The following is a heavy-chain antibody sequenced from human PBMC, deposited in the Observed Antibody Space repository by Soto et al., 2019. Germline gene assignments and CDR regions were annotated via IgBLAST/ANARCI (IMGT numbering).Heavy chain of an antibody. D-gene: IGHD3-16*02. CDR3: ARVNYGYVWASDRTYGMDV. Sequence: QLQLQESGSGLVKPSQTLSLTCAVSGGSISSGGYSWSWIRQPPGKGLEWIGYIYHSGSTYSNPYLSSRVPLSVGRSMNQFSLKMSAVPAADTTVYYCARVNYGYVWASDRTYGMDVWGQGTTVTVSS. CDR1: GGSISSGGYS. J-gene: IGHJ6*02. V-gene: IGHV4-30-2*01. CDR2: IYHSGST.